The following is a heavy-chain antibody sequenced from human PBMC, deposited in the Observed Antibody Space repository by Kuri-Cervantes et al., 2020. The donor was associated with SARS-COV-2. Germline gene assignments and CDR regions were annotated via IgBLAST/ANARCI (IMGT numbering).Heavy chain of an antibody. CDR3: ARDDHYYDSSGLTL. D-gene: IGHD3-22*01. CDR1: GGSFSGYY. Sequence: GSLRLSCAVYGGSFSGYYWSWIRQPPGKGLEWIGEINHSGSTNYNPSLKSRVTISVDTSKNQFSLKLSSVTAADTAVYYCARDDHYYDSSGLTLWGQGTLVTVSS. J-gene: IGHJ4*02. V-gene: IGHV4-34*01. CDR2: INHSGST.